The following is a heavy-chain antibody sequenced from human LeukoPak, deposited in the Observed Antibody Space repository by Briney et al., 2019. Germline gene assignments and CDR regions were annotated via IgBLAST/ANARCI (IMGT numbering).Heavy chain of an antibody. CDR1: GFTFSSYS. V-gene: IGHV3-21*01. Sequence: PGRSLRLSCAASGFTFSSYSMNWVRQAPGKGLEWVSSISSSSSYIYYADSVKGRFTISRDNAKNSLYLQMNSLRAEDTAVYYCARGGQSSSWPDYWGQGTLVTVSS. CDR2: ISSSSSYI. D-gene: IGHD6-13*01. CDR3: ARGGQSSSWPDY. J-gene: IGHJ4*02.